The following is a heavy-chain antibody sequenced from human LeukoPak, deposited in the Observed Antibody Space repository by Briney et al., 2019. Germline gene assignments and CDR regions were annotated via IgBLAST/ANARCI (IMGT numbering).Heavy chain of an antibody. CDR1: GFTFSNYW. D-gene: IGHD1-26*01. CDR2: MNIDGSEK. V-gene: IGHV3-7*01. J-gene: IGHJ4*02. Sequence: GGSLRLSCAASGFTFSNYWMGWVRQAPGKRLEWVANMNIDGSEKYYADSVKGRFSISGDNARNSVYLQMASLRVEDTAVYYCARDPVEWELLLDYWGQGTLVTVSS. CDR3: ARDPVEWELLLDY.